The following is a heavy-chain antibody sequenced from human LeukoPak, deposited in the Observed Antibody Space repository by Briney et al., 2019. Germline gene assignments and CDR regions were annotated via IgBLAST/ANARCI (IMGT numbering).Heavy chain of an antibody. J-gene: IGHJ4*02. CDR3: ARDRAGSSYYYDSSGYYEAYFDY. V-gene: IGHV1-69*13. D-gene: IGHD3-22*01. CDR1: GGTFSSYA. CDR2: IIPIFGTA. Sequence: ASVTVSCTASGGTFSSYAISWVRQAPGQGLEWMGGIIPIFGTANYAQKFQGRVTITADESTSTAYMELSSLRSEDTAVYYCARDRAGSSYYYDSSGYYEAYFDYWGQGTLVTVSS.